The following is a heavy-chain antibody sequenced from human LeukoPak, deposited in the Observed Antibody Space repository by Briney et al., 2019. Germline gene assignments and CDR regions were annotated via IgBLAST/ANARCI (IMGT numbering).Heavy chain of an antibody. CDR1: GGSISSYY. J-gene: IGHJ4*02. CDR3: ARDSTTGLLGY. D-gene: IGHD1-1*01. Sequence: SETLSLTCTVSGGSISSYYWSWIRQPPGKGPEWIGYIYYSGSTNYNPSLKSRVTISVDTSKNQFSLKLSSVTAADTAVYYCARDSTTGLLGYWGQGTLVTVSS. V-gene: IGHV4-59*01. CDR2: IYYSGST.